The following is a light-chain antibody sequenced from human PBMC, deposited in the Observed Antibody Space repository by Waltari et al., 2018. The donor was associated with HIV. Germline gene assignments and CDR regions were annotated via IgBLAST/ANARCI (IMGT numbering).Light chain of an antibody. V-gene: IGLV1-51*01. CDR1: NSNIGNNF. J-gene: IGLJ3*02. CDR3: GTWDTVLSVVV. Sequence: QSVLTQPPSVSAAPGQRLTISCPGSNSNIGNNFFSWYQHVPGTAPKLIIFDSNRRPSGIPDRFSGSQSGASATLAIAGLQTGDEAHYYCGTWDTVLSVVVFGGGTKLTVL. CDR2: DSN.